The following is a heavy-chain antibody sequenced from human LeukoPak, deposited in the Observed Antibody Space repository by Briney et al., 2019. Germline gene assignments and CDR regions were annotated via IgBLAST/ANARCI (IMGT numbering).Heavy chain of an antibody. CDR3: ATGRSSEEAWFDP. V-gene: IGHV1-24*01. Sequence: ASVKVSCKVSGYTLTELSMHWVRQAPGKGLEWMGGFDPEDGETIYAQKFQGRDTMTEDTSTDTAYMELSSLRSEDTAVYYCATGRSSEEAWFDPWGQGTLATVSS. D-gene: IGHD3-10*01. J-gene: IGHJ5*02. CDR2: FDPEDGET. CDR1: GYTLTELS.